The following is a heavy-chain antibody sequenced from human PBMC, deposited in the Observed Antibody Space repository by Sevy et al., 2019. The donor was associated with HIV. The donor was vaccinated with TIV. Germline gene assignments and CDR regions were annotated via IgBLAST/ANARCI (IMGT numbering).Heavy chain of an antibody. D-gene: IGHD3-16*02. Sequence: GGSLRLSCAASGFTFSSYSMNWVRQAPGKGLEWVSSISSSSSYIYYADSVKGRFTISRDNAKNSLYLQMNSLRAEDTAVYYWASDSSTHYDYVWGSYRRVSYYYGMDVWGQGTTVTVSS. CDR3: ASDSSTHYDYVWGSYRRVSYYYGMDV. J-gene: IGHJ6*02. CDR2: ISSSSSYI. CDR1: GFTFSSYS. V-gene: IGHV3-21*01.